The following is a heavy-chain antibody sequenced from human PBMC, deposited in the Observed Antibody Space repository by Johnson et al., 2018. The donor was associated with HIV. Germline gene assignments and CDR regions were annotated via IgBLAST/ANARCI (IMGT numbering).Heavy chain of an antibody. V-gene: IGHV3-33*08. J-gene: IGHJ3*01. Sequence: QMQLVESGGAVVRPGGSLRLSCAASGFTFSDYYMSWIRQAPGKGLEWVAVIWYDGSNKYYADSVKGRFTISRANSKNTLYLQMNSLRAEDTAVYYCATFGYTSGWIVTDDAFDVWGQGTMVTVSS. CDR1: GFTFSDYY. CDR3: ATFGYTSGWIVTDDAFDV. CDR2: IWYDGSNK. D-gene: IGHD6-19*01.